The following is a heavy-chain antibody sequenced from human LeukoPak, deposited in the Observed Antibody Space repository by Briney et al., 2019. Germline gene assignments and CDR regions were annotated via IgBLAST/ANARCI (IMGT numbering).Heavy chain of an antibody. J-gene: IGHJ4*02. D-gene: IGHD4-17*01. CDR1: GYTFTDYF. V-gene: IGHV1-2*02. CDR3: IRDTSNDS. CDR2: INPNSGGT. Sequence: GASVTVSCKASGYTFTDYFIHWMRQAPGQGLEWMAWINPNSGGTKYAQKFQGRVTVTRDTSINTAYMELSRLTSDDTAVYYCIRDTSNDSWGQGTLVTVSS.